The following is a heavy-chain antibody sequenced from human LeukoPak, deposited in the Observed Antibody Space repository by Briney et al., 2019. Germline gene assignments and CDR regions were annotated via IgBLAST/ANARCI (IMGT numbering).Heavy chain of an antibody. J-gene: IGHJ4*02. CDR1: GFTFSSYG. Sequence: PGGSLRLSCAASGFTFSSYGMHWVRQAPGKGLEWVAVISYDGSNKYYADSVKGRFTISRDNSKNTLYLQMNSLRAEDTAVYYCAKDHDYYDSRGLDYWGQGTLVTVSS. CDR3: AKDHDYYDSRGLDY. D-gene: IGHD3-22*01. CDR2: ISYDGSNK. V-gene: IGHV3-30*18.